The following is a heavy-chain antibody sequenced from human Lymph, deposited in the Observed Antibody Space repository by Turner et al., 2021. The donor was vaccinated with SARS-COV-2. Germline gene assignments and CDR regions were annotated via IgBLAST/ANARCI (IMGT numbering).Heavy chain of an antibody. D-gene: IGHD1-1*01. CDR3: ARDLQLYGMDV. J-gene: IGHJ6*02. V-gene: IGHV3-53*02. CDR1: GFIVSSNY. CDR2: IYSGGSK. Sequence: EVQLVETGGGLIQPGGSLRLSCAASGFIVSSNYMNWVRQAPGKGLDGVSLIYSGGSKYYADSVKGRFTISRDNSKNTLYLQMNSLRAEDTAVYYCARDLQLYGMDVWGQGTTVTVSS.